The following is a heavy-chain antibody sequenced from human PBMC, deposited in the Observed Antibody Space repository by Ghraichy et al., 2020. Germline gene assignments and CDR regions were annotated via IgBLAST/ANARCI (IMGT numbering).Heavy chain of an antibody. CDR2: IFPSGST. V-gene: IGHV4-4*02. Sequence: SQTLSLTCDVSGDSINSNNWWSWVRQSPGKDLEWIGEIFPSGSTNYKPSLKSRVTISIDKSENQFSLKLSSVTAADTAVYYCTRARDYYYYYGMDDWGQGTTVTVSS. CDR3: TRARDYYYYYGMDD. J-gene: IGHJ6*02. CDR1: GDSINSNNW.